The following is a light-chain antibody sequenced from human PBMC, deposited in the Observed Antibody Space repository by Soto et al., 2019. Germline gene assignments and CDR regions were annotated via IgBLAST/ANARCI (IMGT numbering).Light chain of an antibody. J-gene: IGKJ1*01. CDR2: GAS. CDR1: QNIDYY. CDR3: QQYGSSPRT. Sequence: EIVLTQSPATLSLSPGESATLSCRASQNIDYYLHWYQQKPGQAPRLLMYGASSRATGIPERFSGSGSGTDFTLTISRLEPEDFAVYYCQQYGSSPRTFGQGTKVDI. V-gene: IGKV3-20*01.